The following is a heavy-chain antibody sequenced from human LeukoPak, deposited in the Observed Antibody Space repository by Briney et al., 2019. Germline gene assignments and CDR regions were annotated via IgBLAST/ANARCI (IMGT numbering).Heavy chain of an antibody. CDR1: GFSFSSNS. J-gene: IGHJ6*02. CDR2: ISSSSSYI. V-gene: IGHV3-21*01. Sequence: GGSLRLSCVASGFSFSSNSMNWVRQAPGKGLEWVSSISSSSSYIYYADSVKGRFTISRDNAKNSLYLQMNSLRAEDTAVYYCARESPDYSFYYYGMDVWGQGTTVTVSS. CDR3: ARESPDYSFYYYGMDV. D-gene: IGHD4-11*01.